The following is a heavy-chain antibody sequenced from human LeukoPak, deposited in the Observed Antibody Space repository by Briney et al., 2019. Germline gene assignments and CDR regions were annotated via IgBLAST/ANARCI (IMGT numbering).Heavy chain of an antibody. V-gene: IGHV4-31*03. CDR1: GGSISSGGYY. CDR3: AREGDRGYCSGGSCYYAINWFDP. D-gene: IGHD2-15*01. Sequence: SQTLSLTCTVSGGSISSGGYYWSWIRQHPGKGLEWIGYIYYSGSTYYNPSLKSRVTISVDTSKNQFSLKLSSVTAADTAVYYCAREGDRGYCSGGSCYYAINWFDPWGQGTLVTVSS. J-gene: IGHJ5*02. CDR2: IYYSGST.